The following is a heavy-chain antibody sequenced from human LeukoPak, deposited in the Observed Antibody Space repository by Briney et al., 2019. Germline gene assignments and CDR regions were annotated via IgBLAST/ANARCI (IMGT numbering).Heavy chain of an antibody. D-gene: IGHD6-13*01. CDR1: GYKLTNNW. CDR2: IYPGYSDA. CDR3: VRFALTSSLDH. V-gene: IGHV5-51*01. Sequence: GESLKISCKISGYKLTNNWIGRVRQVPGKGLEWMGLIYPGYSDAKYSPSFQGQVTLSVDASISTAYLQLSGLRASDTAIYYCVRFALTSSLDHWGQGTLVTVSS. J-gene: IGHJ5*02.